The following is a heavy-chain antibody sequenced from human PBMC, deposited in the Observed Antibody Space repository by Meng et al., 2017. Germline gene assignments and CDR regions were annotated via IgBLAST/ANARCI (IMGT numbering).Heavy chain of an antibody. CDR1: GFIFSNYE. V-gene: IGHV3-30*16. CDR2: ITKDGSRI. J-gene: IGHJ4*02. CDR3: ARDLDY. Sequence: QVQLVGSGGDVVTPGRSLTLSCAGSGFIFSNYEMHWVRQAPGKGLEWVACITKDGSRIYYLGSVRGRFTISRDNSKNTLYLEMNSLRSEDTALYYCARDLDYWGQGTLVTVSS.